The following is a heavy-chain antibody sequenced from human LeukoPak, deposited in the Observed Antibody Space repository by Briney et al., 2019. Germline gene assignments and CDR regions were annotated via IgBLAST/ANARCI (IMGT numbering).Heavy chain of an antibody. V-gene: IGHV3-7*03. CDR1: GFPFSSYW. D-gene: IGHD3-22*01. CDR2: IKQDGSEK. CDR3: ASEAFYDSSGYSFNSGYYFDY. J-gene: IGHJ4*02. Sequence: PGGSLRLSCVASGFPFSSYWMTWVRQAPGKGLEWVANIKQDGSEKYYVDSVEGRFTISRDNAKNSLYLQMNSLRAEDTAVYYCASEAFYDSSGYSFNSGYYFDYWGQGTLVTVSS.